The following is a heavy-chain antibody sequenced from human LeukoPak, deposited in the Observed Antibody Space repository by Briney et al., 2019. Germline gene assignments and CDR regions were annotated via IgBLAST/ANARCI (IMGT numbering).Heavy chain of an antibody. Sequence: SETLSLTCAVYGGSFSGYYWSWIRQPPGKGLEWIGEINHSGSTNYNPSPKSRVTISVDTSKNQFSLKLSSVTAADTAVYYCARGQYSNYGRVAFDIWGQGTMVTVSS. V-gene: IGHV4-34*01. CDR3: ARGQYSNYGRVAFDI. CDR2: INHSGST. D-gene: IGHD4-11*01. CDR1: GGSFSGYY. J-gene: IGHJ3*02.